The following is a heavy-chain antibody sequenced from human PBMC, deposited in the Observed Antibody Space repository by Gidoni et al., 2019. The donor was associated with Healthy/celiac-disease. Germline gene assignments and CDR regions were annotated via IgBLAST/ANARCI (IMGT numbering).Heavy chain of an antibody. CDR1: GFTFSSYG. CDR3: ARESRWVGAFDI. V-gene: IGHV3-33*01. J-gene: IGHJ3*02. CDR2: IWYDGSNK. Sequence: QVQLVESGGGVVQPGRSLRLSCAASGFTFSSYGMHWVRQAPGKGLEGVAVIWYDGSNKYYADSVKGRFTISRDNSKNTLYLQMNSLRAEDTAVYYCARESRWVGAFDIWGQGTMVTVSS. D-gene: IGHD1-26*01.